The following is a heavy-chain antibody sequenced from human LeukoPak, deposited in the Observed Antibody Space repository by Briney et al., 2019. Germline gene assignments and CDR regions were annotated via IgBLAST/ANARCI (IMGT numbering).Heavy chain of an antibody. Sequence: PASSLRVSLAAVGCAFISYGMHWVRQDSGKRLQWVAVVSYDGSDKYYADSVKGRFTISRDNSKNTLYLQMNSLRAEDTAVYYCARVEQWLPDYWGQGTLVTVSS. CDR3: ARVEQWLPDY. V-gene: IGHV3-30*03. D-gene: IGHD6-19*01. CDR1: GCAFISYG. J-gene: IGHJ4*02. CDR2: VSYDGSDK.